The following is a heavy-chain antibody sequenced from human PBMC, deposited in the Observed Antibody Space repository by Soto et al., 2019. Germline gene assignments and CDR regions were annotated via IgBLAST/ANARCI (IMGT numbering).Heavy chain of an antibody. D-gene: IGHD4-4*01. V-gene: IGHV4-34*01. J-gene: IGHJ4*02. CDR1: GGSFSGYH. Sequence: VQRQQWGAGLLKPSETLSLTCAVYGGSFSGYHWSWFRQPPGKGLEWIGEINPSGSINYNPSLKSRVTISVDTSKNQFSLNLSSVTAADTAMYYCATFVGATTVTRGSPRDYWGQGTLVTVSS. CDR3: ATFVGATTVTRGSPRDY. CDR2: INPSGSI.